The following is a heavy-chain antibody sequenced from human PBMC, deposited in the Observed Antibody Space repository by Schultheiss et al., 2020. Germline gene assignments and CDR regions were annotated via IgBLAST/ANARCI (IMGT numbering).Heavy chain of an antibody. CDR3: ARAITTSGGGY. J-gene: IGHJ4*02. V-gene: IGHV3-74*01. CDR2: VNSDGSST. D-gene: IGHD3-16*01. Sequence: GGSLRLSCAASGFTFSSYWMHWVRQAPGKGLVWVSRVNSDGSSTDYADSVKGRFTISRDNAKNTLYLHMNSLRAEDTAVYYCARAITTSGGGYWGQGTLVKVSS. CDR1: GFTFSSYW.